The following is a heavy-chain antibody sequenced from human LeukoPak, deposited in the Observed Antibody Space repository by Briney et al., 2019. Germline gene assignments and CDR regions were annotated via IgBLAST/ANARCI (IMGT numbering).Heavy chain of an antibody. Sequence: PGGSLRLSCAASGLTFSSYEMNWVRQAPGKGLEWVSYISSSGSTIYYADSVKGRFTISRDSAKNSLYLQMNSLRAEDTAVYYCARGPYSSNWYVDYWGQGTLVTVAS. CDR2: ISSSGSTI. J-gene: IGHJ4*02. CDR3: ARGPYSSNWYVDY. V-gene: IGHV3-48*03. CDR1: GLTFSSYE. D-gene: IGHD6-13*01.